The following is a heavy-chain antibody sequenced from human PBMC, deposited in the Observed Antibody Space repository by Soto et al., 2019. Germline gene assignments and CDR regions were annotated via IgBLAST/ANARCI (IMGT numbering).Heavy chain of an antibody. CDR1: GFTFDDYA. J-gene: IGHJ1*01. Sequence: PWGSLRLSCAASGFTFDDYAMHWVRQAPGKGLEWVSLISWDGGSTYYADSVKGRFTISRDNSKNSLYLQMNSLRAEDTALYYCAKAGALLGGNSGYFQHWGQGTLVTVSS. V-gene: IGHV3-43D*04. CDR2: ISWDGGST. D-gene: IGHD2-21*02. CDR3: AKAGALLGGNSGYFQH.